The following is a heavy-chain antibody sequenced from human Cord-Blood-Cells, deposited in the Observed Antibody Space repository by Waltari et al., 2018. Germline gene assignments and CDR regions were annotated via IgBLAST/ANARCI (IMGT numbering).Heavy chain of an antibody. CDR2: IYHSGST. CDR1: GYSISSGYS. Sequence: QVQLQESGPGLVKPPETLSLTCTVSGYSISSGYSWGWIRQPPGKGLEWIGSIYHSGSTYYNPSLKSRVTISVDTSKNQFSLKLSSVTAADTAVYYCASGVVVPANYWFDPWGQGTLVTVSS. D-gene: IGHD2-2*01. V-gene: IGHV4-38-2*02. J-gene: IGHJ5*02. CDR3: ASGVVVPANYWFDP.